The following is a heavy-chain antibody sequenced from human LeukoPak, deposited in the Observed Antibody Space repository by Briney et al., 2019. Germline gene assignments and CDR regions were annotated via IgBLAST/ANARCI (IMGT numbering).Heavy chain of an antibody. J-gene: IGHJ4*02. CDR1: GGSISSYY. CDR2: IYYSGST. V-gene: IGHV4-59*01. D-gene: IGHD1-26*01. Sequence: SETLSLTCTVSGGSISSYYWSWIRQPPGKGLEWIGYIYYSGSTNYNPSLKSRVTISVDTSKNQFSLKLSSVTAADTAVYYCARAVGAINFDYWGQGTLVTVSS. CDR3: ARAVGAINFDY.